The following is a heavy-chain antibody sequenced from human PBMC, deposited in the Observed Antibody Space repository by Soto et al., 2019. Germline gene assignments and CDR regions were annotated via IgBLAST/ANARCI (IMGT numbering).Heavy chain of an antibody. Sequence: EVQLVESGGGLVKPGGSLRLSCAASGFTFSNAWMSWVRQAPGKGLEWVGRIKSKTDGGTTDYAAPVKGRFTISREDSKDTLYLQMNSLKTEDTAVYYGTTRSWELPKCWGQGTLVTVSP. J-gene: IGHJ4*02. CDR1: GFTFSNAW. D-gene: IGHD1-26*01. CDR3: TTRSWELPKC. CDR2: IKSKTDGGTT. V-gene: IGHV3-15*01.